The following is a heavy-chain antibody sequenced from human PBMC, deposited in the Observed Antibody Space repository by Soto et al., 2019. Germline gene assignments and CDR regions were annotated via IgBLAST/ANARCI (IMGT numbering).Heavy chain of an antibody. Sequence: EFQVMQSGGGLVQPGGSLRLACAASGFPFSTTDMSWVRQAPGKGLEWVSTISGGGETTYYADSVKGRFTISRDNFKKTVYLAVDDLRVEATALYYCAKNSGWFNTWGQGDLVTVSS. V-gene: IGHV3-23*01. D-gene: IGHD3-10*01. CDR1: GFPFSTTD. CDR2: ISGGGETT. CDR3: AKNSGWFNT. J-gene: IGHJ5*02.